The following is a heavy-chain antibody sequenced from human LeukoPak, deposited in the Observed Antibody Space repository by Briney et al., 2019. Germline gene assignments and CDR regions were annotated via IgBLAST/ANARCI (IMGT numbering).Heavy chain of an antibody. CDR1: GGSFSGYY. J-gene: IGHJ3*02. D-gene: IGHD4-17*01. CDR3: ARPNDYGDDGDAFDI. Sequence: SETLSLTCAVYGGSFSGYYWSWIRQPPGKGLEWIGEINHSGSTNYNPSLKSRVTISVDTPKNQFSLKLSSVTAADTAVYYCARPNDYGDDGDAFDIWGQGTMVTVSS. CDR2: INHSGST. V-gene: IGHV4-34*01.